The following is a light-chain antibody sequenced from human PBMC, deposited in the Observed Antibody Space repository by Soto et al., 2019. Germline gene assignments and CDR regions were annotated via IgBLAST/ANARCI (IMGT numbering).Light chain of an antibody. CDR2: KAS. V-gene: IGKV1-5*03. CDR1: QTISSW. CDR3: QQSYTTPPWT. J-gene: IGKJ1*01. Sequence: DIQMTQSPSTLSGSVGARVTITCRASQTISSWLAWYQQKPGKAPKLLIYKASTLKSGVPSRFSGSGSGTEFTLTISSLQPDDFATYYCQQSYTTPPWTFGQGTKVDIK.